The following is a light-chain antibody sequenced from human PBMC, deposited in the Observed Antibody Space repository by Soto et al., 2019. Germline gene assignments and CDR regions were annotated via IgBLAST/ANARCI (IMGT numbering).Light chain of an antibody. Sequence: QSVLTQSPSASATPGQRVTISCSGGRSNIGTYTVNWYQQLPGTAPTLLIYRNHQRPSGVPDRFSGSKSGTSASLAISGPQSEDEADYYCAAWDYSLRAVVCGGGTKLTVL. J-gene: IGLJ2*01. CDR3: AAWDYSLRAVV. CDR1: RSNIGTYT. V-gene: IGLV1-44*01. CDR2: RNH.